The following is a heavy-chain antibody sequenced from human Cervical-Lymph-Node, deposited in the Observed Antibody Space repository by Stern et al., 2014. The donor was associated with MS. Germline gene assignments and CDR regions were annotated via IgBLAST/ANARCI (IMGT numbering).Heavy chain of an antibody. D-gene: IGHD3-9*01. CDR1: GFTFSSYG. Sequence: EQLVESGGGVVQPGRSLRLSCAASGFTFSSYGMHWVRQAPGKGLEWVAVIWYDGSNKYYADSVKGRFTISRDNSKNTLYLQMNSLRAEDTAVYYCARDRPLTGYDYWGQGTLVTVSS. V-gene: IGHV3-33*01. CDR3: ARDRPLTGYDY. CDR2: IWYDGSNK. J-gene: IGHJ4*02.